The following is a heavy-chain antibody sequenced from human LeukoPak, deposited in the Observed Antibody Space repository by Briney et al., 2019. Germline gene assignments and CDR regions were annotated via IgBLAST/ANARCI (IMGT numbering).Heavy chain of an antibody. V-gene: IGHV3-30*02. CDR2: IRYDGSNK. CDR1: GCTFSCYG. CDR3: AKDRILD. Sequence: GRPQRLSCAASGCTFSCYGMHWLRKARGKGLEWVAFIRYDGSNKYYADSVKGRFTISRDNSKNTLYLQMNSLRAEDTAVYYCAKDRILDWGQGTLVTVSS. J-gene: IGHJ4*02.